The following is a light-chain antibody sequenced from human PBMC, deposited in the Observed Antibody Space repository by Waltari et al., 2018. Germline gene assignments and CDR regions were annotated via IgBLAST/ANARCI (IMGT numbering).Light chain of an antibody. CDR3: QQYGTSPIYT. J-gene: IGKJ2*01. CDR1: QNVSSSF. Sequence: EIVLTQSPGTLSLSPGERATLSCRASQNVSSSFLAWYQQKPGQAPRLIIYSASSRATGVPDRFSGSGSGTDFALTISRLEPEDFALYYCQQYGTSPIYTFGQGTRLEIK. V-gene: IGKV3-20*01. CDR2: SAS.